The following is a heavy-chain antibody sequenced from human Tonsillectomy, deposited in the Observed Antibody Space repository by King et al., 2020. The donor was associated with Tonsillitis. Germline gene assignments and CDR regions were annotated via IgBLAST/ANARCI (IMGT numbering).Heavy chain of an antibody. Sequence: QLVQSGAEVKKPGASVKVSCKASGYTFTSYYIHWVRQAPGQGLEWMGIINPSGGSTSYAQKFQGRVTMTRDTSTSTVYMELSSLRSEDTAVYYCARDPPYYYDSSGYYSRYYYYGMDVWGQGITVTVSS. J-gene: IGHJ6*02. D-gene: IGHD3-22*01. CDR3: ARDPPYYYDSSGYYSRYYYYGMDV. V-gene: IGHV1-46*01. CDR2: INPSGGST. CDR1: GYTFTSYY.